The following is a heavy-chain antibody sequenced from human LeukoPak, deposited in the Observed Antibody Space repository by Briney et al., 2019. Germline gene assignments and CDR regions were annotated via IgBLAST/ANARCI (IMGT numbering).Heavy chain of an antibody. CDR1: GGSFSGYY. CDR2: INHSGST. J-gene: IGHJ4*02. Sequence: SETLSLTCAVYGGSFSGYYWSWIRQPPGKGLEWIGEINHSGSTNYNPSLKSRVTISVDTSKIQFSLKLSSVTAADTAVYYCARTRWRQLGSFFDYWGQGTLVTVSS. D-gene: IGHD5-24*01. CDR3: ARTRWRQLGSFFDY. V-gene: IGHV4-34*01.